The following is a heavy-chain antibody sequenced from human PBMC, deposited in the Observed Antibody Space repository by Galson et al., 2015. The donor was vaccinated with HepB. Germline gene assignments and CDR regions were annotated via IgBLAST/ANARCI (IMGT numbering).Heavy chain of an antibody. D-gene: IGHD3-10*01. Sequence: SLRLSCAASGFTFSSYSMNWVRQAPGKGLEWVSYISSSSSTIYYADSVKGRFTISRDNAKNSLYLQMNSLRAEDTAVYYCARDSITMVRGVIMPLDYWGQGTLVTVSS. V-gene: IGHV3-48*01. CDR3: ARDSITMVRGVIMPLDY. CDR2: ISSSSSTI. CDR1: GFTFSSYS. J-gene: IGHJ4*02.